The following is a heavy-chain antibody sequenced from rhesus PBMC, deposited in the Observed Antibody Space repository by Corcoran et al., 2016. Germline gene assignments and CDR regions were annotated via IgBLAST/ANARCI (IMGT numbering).Heavy chain of an antibody. D-gene: IGHD5-24*01. V-gene: IGHV4-169*02. Sequence: QVQLQESGPGLVKPSETLSVTCAVSGGSISSSYWSWIRQAPGKGLEWIGYIYGSGSSPNYNPSRKRRVTLSVDTSKNQLSLKRSSVTTADTAVYYCAREGRRYSNYFDYWGQGVLVTVSS. CDR1: GGSISSSY. CDR3: AREGRRYSNYFDY. CDR2: IYGSGSSP. J-gene: IGHJ4*01.